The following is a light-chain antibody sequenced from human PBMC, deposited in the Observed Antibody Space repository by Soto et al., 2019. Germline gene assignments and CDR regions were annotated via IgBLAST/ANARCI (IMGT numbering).Light chain of an antibody. J-gene: IGLJ1*01. Sequence: QSVLTQPPSASGSPGQSVTISCTGTSSDVGGYTYVSWYQQHPGKAPKLMVYEVSKRPSGVPDRFSGSKSGNTASLTVSGLQAEDEADYFCSSYAGSHTFVFGAGTKVTVL. CDR1: SSDVGGYTY. CDR3: SSYAGSHTFV. CDR2: EVS. V-gene: IGLV2-8*01.